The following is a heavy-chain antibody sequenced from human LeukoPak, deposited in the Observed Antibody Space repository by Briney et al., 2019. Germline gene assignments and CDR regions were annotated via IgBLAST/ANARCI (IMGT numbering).Heavy chain of an antibody. D-gene: IGHD3-10*01. CDR2: ISSSSSTI. CDR1: GFTLSSYS. V-gene: IGHV3-48*01. Sequence: GGSLRLSCAASGFTLSSYSMNWVRQAPGKGLEWVSYISSSSSTIYYADSVKGRFTISRDNAKNSLYLQMNSLRAEDTAVCYCARVRGRGWLPEGAFDIWGQGTMVTVSS. J-gene: IGHJ3*02. CDR3: ARVRGRGWLPEGAFDI.